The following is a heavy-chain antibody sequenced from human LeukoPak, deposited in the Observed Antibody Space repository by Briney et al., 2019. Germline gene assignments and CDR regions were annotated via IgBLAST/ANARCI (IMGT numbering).Heavy chain of an antibody. V-gene: IGHV4-34*12. CDR3: ARFGSSTWYKGAFDI. CDR1: GGSFSGSY. Sequence: SETLSLTCAVYGGSFSGSYWSWIGQPPGKGLELIGEIVQSGNTKYNPSLKSRVNLSVDTSKNQISLNLTSVTAADTAVYYCARFGSSTWYKGAFDIWGQGTMVTVAS. D-gene: IGHD6-13*01. J-gene: IGHJ3*02. CDR2: IVQSGNT.